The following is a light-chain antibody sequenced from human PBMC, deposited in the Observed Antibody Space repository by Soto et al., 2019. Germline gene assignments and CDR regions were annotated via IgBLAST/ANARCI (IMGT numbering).Light chain of an antibody. Sequence: QSVLTHPPSASGTPGQSLTIACSGWMSNIRYNYVFWYQQFPGTAPKVLIFKDHQRPSGVPDRFAGSRSGTSASLVITGLRSEDEAQYFCASWDDKMGGVLFGGGTKVTVL. V-gene: IGLV1-47*01. CDR1: MSNIRYNY. J-gene: IGLJ3*02. CDR3: ASWDDKMGGVL. CDR2: KDH.